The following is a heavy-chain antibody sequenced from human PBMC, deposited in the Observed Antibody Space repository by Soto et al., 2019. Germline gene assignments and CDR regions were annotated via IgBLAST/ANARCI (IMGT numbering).Heavy chain of an antibody. D-gene: IGHD3-22*01. CDR3: ARLADSIGPKDQ. J-gene: IGHJ4*02. CDR1: GYNFANHW. CDR2: IYPGDSDT. V-gene: IGHV5-51*01. Sequence: GESLKISCKGSGYNFANHWLAWVRQMPEKGREWMRIIYPGDSDTRYSPSFQGQVTLPANKSISTAYLQWSSLKAADCAMYYCARLADSIGPKDQWGQGTLVTVSS.